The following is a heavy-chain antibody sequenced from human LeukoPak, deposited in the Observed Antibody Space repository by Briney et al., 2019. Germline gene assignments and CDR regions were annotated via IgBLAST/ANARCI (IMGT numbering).Heavy chain of an antibody. J-gene: IGHJ4*02. Sequence: GGSLRLSCAASGFTFSSYWMSWVRQAPGKGLDWVANIQQDGSEKYYVDSVKGRFTISRDNAKNSLYLQMHSLRAEDMALYYCAKGNSGSYLAHFDYWGQGTLVTVSS. CDR3: AKGNSGSYLAHFDY. CDR2: IQQDGSEK. V-gene: IGHV3-7*03. CDR1: GFTFSSYW. D-gene: IGHD1-26*01.